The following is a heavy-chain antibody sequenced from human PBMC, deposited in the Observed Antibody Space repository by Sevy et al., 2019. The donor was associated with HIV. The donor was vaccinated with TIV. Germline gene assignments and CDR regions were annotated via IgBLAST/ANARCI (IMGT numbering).Heavy chain of an antibody. Sequence: GGSLRLSCSASGFTFRSFAMHWVRQAPGKGLEWVAAIWYDGRTKQYADSVKGRFTISRDNSKSMLNLEMNSLRAEDTALYCCARDSDRVIVPTAGFDPWGQGTVVTVSS. CDR3: ARDSDRVIVPTAGFDP. D-gene: IGHD1-1*01. V-gene: IGHV3-33*01. J-gene: IGHJ5*02. CDR2: IWYDGRTK. CDR1: GFTFRSFA.